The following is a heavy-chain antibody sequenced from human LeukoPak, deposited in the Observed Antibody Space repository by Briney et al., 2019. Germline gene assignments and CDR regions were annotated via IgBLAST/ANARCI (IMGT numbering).Heavy chain of an antibody. CDR1: GGTFSSYA. Sequence: SVKVSCKASGGTFSSYAISWVRQAPGQGLEWMGGIIPIFGTANYAQKFQGRVTITADKSTSTAYMELSSLRSEDTAVYYCARAPADYGGHFDYWGQGTLVTVSS. CDR2: IIPIFGTA. CDR3: ARAPADYGGHFDY. J-gene: IGHJ4*02. D-gene: IGHD4-23*01. V-gene: IGHV1-69*06.